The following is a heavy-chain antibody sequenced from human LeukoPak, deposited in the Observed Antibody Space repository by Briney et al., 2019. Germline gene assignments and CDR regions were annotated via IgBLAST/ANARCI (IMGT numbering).Heavy chain of an antibody. V-gene: IGHV3-30*02. Sequence: AGGSLRLPCATSGFTFSSNGLHWVRQAPGKGLEWVAFIRYDGSNEYYADSVKGRFTISRDNSKNTLYLQMNSLRTEDTAVYYCTKTGYSGSAYGTWYFDYWGQGTLVTVSS. D-gene: IGHD5-12*01. CDR3: TKTGYSGSAYGTWYFDY. CDR1: GFTFSSNG. J-gene: IGHJ4*02. CDR2: IRYDGSNE.